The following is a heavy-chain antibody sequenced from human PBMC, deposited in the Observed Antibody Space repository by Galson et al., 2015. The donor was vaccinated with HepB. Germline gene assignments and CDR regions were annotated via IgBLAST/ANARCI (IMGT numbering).Heavy chain of an antibody. CDR3: AQDLTYYYGSGSYFVGMDA. V-gene: IGHV3-9*01. Sequence: SLRLSCAASGFTFEDYAMHWVRQVPGKGLEWVSGISWKSDFTGYADSVRGRFTISRDNAKYSLYLQMNSLRTEDTALYYCAQDLTYYYGSGSYFVGMDAWGHGSLVTVSS. CDR1: GFTFEDYA. CDR2: ISWKSDFT. D-gene: IGHD3-10*01. J-gene: IGHJ5*01.